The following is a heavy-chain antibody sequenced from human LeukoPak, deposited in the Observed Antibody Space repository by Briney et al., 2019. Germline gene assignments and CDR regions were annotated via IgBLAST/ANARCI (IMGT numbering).Heavy chain of an antibody. CDR1: GFTFSDYY. CDR3: ARHYYHGSGHGGY. J-gene: IGHJ4*02. CDR2: ISSGGSTI. D-gene: IGHD3-22*01. V-gene: IGHV3-11*01. Sequence: GGSLTLSCAASGFTFSDYYMSWIRQAPGKGLEWLSYISSGGSTIYYADSVKGRFTISRDNAKNSLYLQMNSLRVEDTAVYYCARHYYHGSGHGGYWGQGTLVTVSS.